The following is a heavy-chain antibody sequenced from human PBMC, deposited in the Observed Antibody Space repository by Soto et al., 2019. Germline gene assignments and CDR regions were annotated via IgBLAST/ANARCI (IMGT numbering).Heavy chain of an antibody. CDR2: MNPNSGNT. CDR3: AREKTSYGMDV. V-gene: IGHV1-8*01. CDR1: GYTFTSYD. J-gene: IGHJ6*02. Sequence: QVQLVQSGAEVKKPGASVKVSCKASGYTFTSYDINWVRQATGQVIEWMGWMNPNSGNTGYAQKFQGRVTMTRNTSTSTAYMELSSLRSEYTAVYYCAREKTSYGMDVWGQGTTVTVSS.